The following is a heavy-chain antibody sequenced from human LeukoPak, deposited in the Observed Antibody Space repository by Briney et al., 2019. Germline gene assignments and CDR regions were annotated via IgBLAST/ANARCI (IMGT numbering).Heavy chain of an antibody. D-gene: IGHD6-19*01. V-gene: IGHV3-7*01. J-gene: IGHJ5*01. Sequence: GGSLRLSCAASGFSFTSNWISWFRQAPGKGLEWVAHIKQDSSETYYVDSVKGRFTISRDNAKSAVYLEMNRLRDDDTGVYYCATAIALAGDSWGQGTLVTVSS. CDR2: IKQDSSET. CDR1: GFSFTSNW. CDR3: ATAIALAGDS.